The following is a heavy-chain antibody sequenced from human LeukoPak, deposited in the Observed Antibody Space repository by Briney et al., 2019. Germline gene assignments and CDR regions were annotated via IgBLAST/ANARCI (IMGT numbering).Heavy chain of an antibody. V-gene: IGHV1-8*03. CDR1: GYTFTSYD. D-gene: IGHD2-2*01. Sequence: ASVKVSCKASGYTFTSYDINWVRQATGQGLEWMGWMNPNSGNTVYAQKFQGRVTITRNTSISTAYMELSSLRSEDTDVYYCARGVRPCSSTSCYGVDYWGQGTLVTVSS. CDR3: ARGVRPCSSTSCYGVDY. J-gene: IGHJ4*02. CDR2: MNPNSGNT.